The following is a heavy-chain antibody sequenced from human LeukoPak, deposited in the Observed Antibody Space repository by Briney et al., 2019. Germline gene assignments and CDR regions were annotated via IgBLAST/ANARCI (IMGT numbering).Heavy chain of an antibody. CDR1: GGSISSYY. D-gene: IGHD2/OR15-2a*01. J-gene: IGHJ4*02. V-gene: IGHV4-59*12. CDR2: IYYSGST. Sequence: SETLSLTCTVSGGSISSYYWSWIRQPPGKGLEWIGYIYYSGSTNYNPSLKSRVTISVDTSKNQFSLKLSSVTAADTAVYYCARGLFYGPDYWGQGALVTVSS. CDR3: ARGLFYGPDY.